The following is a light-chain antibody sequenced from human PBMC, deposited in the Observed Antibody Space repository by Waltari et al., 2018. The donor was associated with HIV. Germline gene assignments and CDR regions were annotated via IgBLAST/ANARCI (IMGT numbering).Light chain of an antibody. CDR1: QSVSNNY. Sequence: CRASQSVSNNYLAWYQQKPGQAPRLLIDGASSRATGIPDRFSGSGSGTDFTLTISRLEPEDFAVYYCQQYGGSSFTFGPGTKVDIK. CDR3: QQYGGSSFT. V-gene: IGKV3-20*01. J-gene: IGKJ3*01. CDR2: GAS.